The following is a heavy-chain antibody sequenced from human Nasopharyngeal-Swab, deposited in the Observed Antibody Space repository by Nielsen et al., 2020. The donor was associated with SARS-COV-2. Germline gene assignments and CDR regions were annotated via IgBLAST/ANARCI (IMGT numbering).Heavy chain of an antibody. CDR3: AHRRGNVYYYDSSGYCYFDY. J-gene: IGHJ4*02. V-gene: IGHV2-5*02. D-gene: IGHD3-22*01. Sequence: SGPTLVKPTQTLTLTCTFSGFSLSTSGVGVGWIRQPPGKALEWLALIYWDDDTRYSPSLKSRLTITKDTSKNQVVLTMTNMDPVDTATYYCAHRRGNVYYYDSSGYCYFDYWGQGTLVTVSS. CDR1: GFSLSTSGVG. CDR2: IYWDDDT.